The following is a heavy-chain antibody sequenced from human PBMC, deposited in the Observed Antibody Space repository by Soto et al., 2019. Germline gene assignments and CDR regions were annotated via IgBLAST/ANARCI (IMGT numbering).Heavy chain of an antibody. D-gene: IGHD2-2*01. Sequence: PGGSLRLSCAAPGFTFSSYAMSWVRQAPGKGLEWVSAISGSGGSTYYADSVKGRFTISRDNSKNTLYLQMNSLRAEDTAVYYCAIGAHCSSTSCYGAYLDYWGQGTLVTVSS. CDR2: ISGSGGST. V-gene: IGHV3-23*01. CDR3: AIGAHCSSTSCYGAYLDY. CDR1: GFTFSSYA. J-gene: IGHJ4*02.